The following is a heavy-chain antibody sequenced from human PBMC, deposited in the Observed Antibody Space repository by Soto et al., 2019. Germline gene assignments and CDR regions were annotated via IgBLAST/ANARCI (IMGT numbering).Heavy chain of an antibody. Sequence: QVQLVESGGGVVQPGRSLRLSCAASGFTFSSYAMHWVRQAPGKGLEWVAVISYDGSNKYYADSVKGRFTISRDNSKNTLYLQMNRLRAEDTAVYYCARAADSSGPPWSFIDYWGQGTLVTVSS. V-gene: IGHV3-30-3*01. CDR1: GFTFSSYA. D-gene: IGHD3-22*01. CDR2: ISYDGSNK. J-gene: IGHJ4*02. CDR3: ARAADSSGPPWSFIDY.